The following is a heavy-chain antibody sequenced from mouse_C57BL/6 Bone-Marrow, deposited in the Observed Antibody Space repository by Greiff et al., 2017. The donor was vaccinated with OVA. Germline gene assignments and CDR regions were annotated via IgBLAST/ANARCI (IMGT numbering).Heavy chain of an antibody. CDR1: GFTFSDYY. CDR3: AREGVNYYAMDY. Sequence: EVQVVESEGGLVQPGSSMKLSCTASGFTFSDYYMAWVRQVPEKGLEWVANINYDGSSTYYLDSLKSRFIISRDNAKNILYLQMSSLKSEDTATYYCAREGVNYYAMDYWGQGTSVTVSS. V-gene: IGHV5-16*01. CDR2: INYDGSST. J-gene: IGHJ4*01.